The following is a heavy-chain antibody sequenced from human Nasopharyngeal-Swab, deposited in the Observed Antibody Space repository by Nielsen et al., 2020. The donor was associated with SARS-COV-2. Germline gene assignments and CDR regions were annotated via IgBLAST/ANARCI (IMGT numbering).Heavy chain of an antibody. Sequence: SETLSLTCTVSGGSISSYYWSWIRQPPGKGLEWIGYIYYSGSTNYNPSLKSRVTISVDTSKYQFSLKLSSVTAADTAVYYCARVYSTTAHYYYGMDVWGQGTTVTVSS. D-gene: IGHD2-2*01. J-gene: IGHJ6*02. V-gene: IGHV4-59*01. CDR3: ARVYSTTAHYYYGMDV. CDR1: GGSISSYY. CDR2: IYYSGST.